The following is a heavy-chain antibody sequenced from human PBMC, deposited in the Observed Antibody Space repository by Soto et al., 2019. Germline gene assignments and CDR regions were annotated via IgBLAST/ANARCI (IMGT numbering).Heavy chain of an antibody. CDR3: AKDRTGVLRYFDWSR. Sequence: GGSLRLSCAASGFTFSSYGMHWVRQAPGKGLEWVAVISYDGSNKYYADSVKGRFTISRDNSKNTLYLQMNSLRAEDTAVYYCAKDRTGVLRYFDWSRWGQGTLVTVSS. J-gene: IGHJ4*02. CDR2: ISYDGSNK. V-gene: IGHV3-30*18. D-gene: IGHD3-9*01. CDR1: GFTFSSYG.